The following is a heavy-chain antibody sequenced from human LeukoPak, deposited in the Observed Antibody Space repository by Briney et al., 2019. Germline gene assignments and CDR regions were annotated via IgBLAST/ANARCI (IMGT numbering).Heavy chain of an antibody. CDR3: ARERDDCSSTSCYISRRGWFDP. CDR2: IIPIFGTA. V-gene: IGHV1-69*05. D-gene: IGHD2-2*02. J-gene: IGHJ5*02. Sequence: ASVKVSCKASGGTFISYAISWVRQAPGQGLEWMGGIIPIFGTANYAQKFQGRVTITTDESTSTAYMELSSLRSEDTAVYYCARERDDCSSTSCYISRRGWFDPWGQGTLVTVSS. CDR1: GGTFISYA.